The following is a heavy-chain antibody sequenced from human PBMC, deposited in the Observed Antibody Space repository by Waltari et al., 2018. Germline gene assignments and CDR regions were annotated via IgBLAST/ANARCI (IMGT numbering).Heavy chain of an antibody. CDR3: ARESGLAEIVVVPAATFDY. J-gene: IGHJ4*02. Sequence: EVQLVESGGGLVQPGGSLRLSCAASGFTFSGYWMSWVRQAPGKGREWVANIKQDGSEKCEVDSGKGRFTISRDNAKNSLYLQMNSLRAEDTAVYYCARESGLAEIVVVPAATFDYWGQGTLVTVSS. D-gene: IGHD2-2*01. V-gene: IGHV3-7*01. CDR1: GFTFSGYW. CDR2: IKQDGSEK.